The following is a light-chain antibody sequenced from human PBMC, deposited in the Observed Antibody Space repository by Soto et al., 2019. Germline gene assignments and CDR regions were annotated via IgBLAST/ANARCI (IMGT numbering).Light chain of an antibody. CDR3: QQRSNWPRT. CDR1: QSVSSR. V-gene: IGKV3-11*01. J-gene: IGKJ1*01. Sequence: EIVMTQSPATLSVSPGERATLSFRASQSVSSRLAWYQRKPGQAPRLLIYDASTRATGIPPRFSGSGSGTDFTLTISSLEPEDFAVYYCQQRSNWPRTFGQGTKVDI. CDR2: DAS.